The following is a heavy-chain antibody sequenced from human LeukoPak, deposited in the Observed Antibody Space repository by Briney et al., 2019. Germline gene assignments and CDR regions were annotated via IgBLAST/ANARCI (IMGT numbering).Heavy chain of an antibody. CDR1: GGSISSGDYY. Sequence: SQTLSLTCTVSGGSISSGDYYWSWIRQPPGKGLEWIGYIYYSGSTNYNPSLKSRVTISVDTSKNQFSLKLSSVTAADTAVYYCARHRRWAAWFDPWGQGTLVTVSS. CDR3: ARHRRWAAWFDP. V-gene: IGHV4-30-4*01. D-gene: IGHD1-26*01. J-gene: IGHJ5*02. CDR2: IYYSGST.